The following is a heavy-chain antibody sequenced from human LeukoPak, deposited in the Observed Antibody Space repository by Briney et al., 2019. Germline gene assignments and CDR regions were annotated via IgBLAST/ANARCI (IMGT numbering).Heavy chain of an antibody. Sequence: PGGSLRLSFPASGFTFSSYSMNWVRQAPGKGREGVGLIKSKTDGGTTDYAAPVKGRFTISRDDSKNTLYLQMNSLKTEDTAVYYCTTDGRTSFDAFDIWGQGTMVTVSS. D-gene: IGHD2-2*01. CDR1: GFTFSSYS. J-gene: IGHJ3*02. V-gene: IGHV3-15*01. CDR2: IKSKTDGGTT. CDR3: TTDGRTSFDAFDI.